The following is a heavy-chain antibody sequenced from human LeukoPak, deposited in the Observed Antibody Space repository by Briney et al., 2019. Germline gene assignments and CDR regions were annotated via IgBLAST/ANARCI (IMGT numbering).Heavy chain of an antibody. D-gene: IGHD5-18*01. Sequence: SVKVSCKASGGTFSSYAISWVRQAPGQGLEWMGGIIPIFGTANYAQKFQGRVTITTDESTSTAYMELSSLRSEDTAVYYCARDSYGPYAFDIWGQGTMDTVSS. CDR3: ARDSYGPYAFDI. CDR1: GGTFSSYA. CDR2: IIPIFGTA. J-gene: IGHJ3*02. V-gene: IGHV1-69*05.